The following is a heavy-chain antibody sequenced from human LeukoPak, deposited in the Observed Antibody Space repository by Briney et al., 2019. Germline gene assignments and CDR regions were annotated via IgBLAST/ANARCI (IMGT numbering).Heavy chain of an antibody. CDR3: AKPGGPLPVYCSGGKCYPDF. V-gene: IGHV3-30*18. D-gene: IGHD2-15*01. CDR1: GFTFSSYG. CDR2: ISYDGSNK. J-gene: IGHJ4*02. Sequence: GRSLRPSCAASGFTFSSYGMHWVRQAPGKGLEWVAVISYDGSNKYYTDSVKGRFTISRDNSKNTLYLLMSSLRAEDTAVYYCAKPGGPLPVYCSGGKCYPDFWGQGTLVTVSS.